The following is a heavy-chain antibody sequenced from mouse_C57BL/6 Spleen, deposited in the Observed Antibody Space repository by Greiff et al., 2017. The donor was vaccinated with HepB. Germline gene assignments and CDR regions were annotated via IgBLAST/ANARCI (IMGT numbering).Heavy chain of an antibody. D-gene: IGHD2-5*01. Sequence: VQLQQSGPELVKPGASVKISCKASGYSFTGYYMNWVKQSPEKSLEWIGEINPSTGGTTYNQKFKAKATLTVDKSSSTAYMQLKSLTSEDSAVYYCARVPAYYSNYEFAYWGQGTLVTVSA. CDR2: INPSTGGT. V-gene: IGHV1-42*01. CDR1: GYSFTGYY. J-gene: IGHJ3*01. CDR3: ARVPAYYSNYEFAY.